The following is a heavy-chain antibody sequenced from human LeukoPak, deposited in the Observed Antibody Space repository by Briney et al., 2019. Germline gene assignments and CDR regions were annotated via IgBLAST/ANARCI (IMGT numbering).Heavy chain of an antibody. J-gene: IGHJ5*02. Sequence: GESLKISCKGSGYIFTSYWIGWVRQMPGKGLEWMGIIYPGDSDTRYSPSFQGQVTISADKSISTAYLQWSSLKASDTAMYYCARLQSDIVVVVAASNWFDPWGQGTLVTVSS. CDR2: IYPGDSDT. D-gene: IGHD2-15*01. CDR1: GYIFTSYW. CDR3: ARLQSDIVVVVAASNWFDP. V-gene: IGHV5-51*01.